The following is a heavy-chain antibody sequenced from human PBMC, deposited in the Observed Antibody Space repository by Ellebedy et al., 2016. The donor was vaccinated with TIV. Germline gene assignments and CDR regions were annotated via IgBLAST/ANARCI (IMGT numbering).Heavy chain of an antibody. CDR2: ISTSSSYI. CDR1: EFTFSSYS. Sequence: GGSLRLSCAASEFTFSSYSMNWVRQAPGKGLEWVSSISTSSSYIYYADSVKGRFTISRDKSKNTLFLQMNSLRAGDTAVYYCAREATVLVTAIASFDYWGQGTLVTVSS. V-gene: IGHV3-21*04. J-gene: IGHJ4*02. CDR3: AREATVLVTAIASFDY. D-gene: IGHD2-21*02.